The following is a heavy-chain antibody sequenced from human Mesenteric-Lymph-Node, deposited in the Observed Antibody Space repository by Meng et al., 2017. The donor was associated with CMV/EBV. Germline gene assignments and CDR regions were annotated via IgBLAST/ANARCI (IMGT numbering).Heavy chain of an antibody. CDR1: GFAFRTYT. D-gene: IGHD1-14*01. V-gene: IGHV3-30*04. J-gene: IGHJ4*02. Sequence: SGFAFRTYTMHCVRQAPGKGLEWVAVISYDENKKYYADSVKGRFIISRDISKNTLYLQMNNLRPEDTAVYYCARHFIALGMVGTMDYWGQGNLVTVSS. CDR2: ISYDENKK. CDR3: ARHFIALGMVGTMDY.